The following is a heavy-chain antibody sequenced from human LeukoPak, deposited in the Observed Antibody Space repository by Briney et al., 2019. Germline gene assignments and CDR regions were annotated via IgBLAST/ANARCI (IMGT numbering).Heavy chain of an antibody. D-gene: IGHD5-18*01. CDR3: ARGESWIQLWLTDY. J-gene: IGHJ4*02. V-gene: IGHV1-2*02. CDR2: INPNSGGT. CDR1: GYTFTGYY. Sequence: ASVKVPCKASGYTFTGYYMHWVRQAPGQGLEWMGWINPNSGGTNYAQKFQGRVTMTRDTSISTAYMELSRLRSDDTAVYYCARGESWIQLWLTDYWGQGTLVTVSS.